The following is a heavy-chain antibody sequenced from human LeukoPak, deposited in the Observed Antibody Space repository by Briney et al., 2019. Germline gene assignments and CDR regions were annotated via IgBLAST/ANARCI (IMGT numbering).Heavy chain of an antibody. D-gene: IGHD5-24*01. CDR2: ISGSGDNT. CDR3: AKRLRDGYNSPIDF. CDR1: GFTFSSHG. J-gene: IGHJ4*02. V-gene: IGHV3-23*01. Sequence: GGSLRLSCAASGFTFSSHGMSWVRQAPGKGLEWVSTISGSGDNTYYADSVKGRFTISRDNSKNTLYLQMNSLRAEDTAVYYCAKRLRDGYNSPIDFWGQGTLVTVSS.